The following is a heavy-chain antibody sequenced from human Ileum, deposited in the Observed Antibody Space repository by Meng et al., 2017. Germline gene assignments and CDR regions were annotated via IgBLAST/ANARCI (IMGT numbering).Heavy chain of an antibody. J-gene: IGHJ4*02. V-gene: IGHV4-39*01. CDR2: VYFTGYT. D-gene: IGHD3-3*02. CDR1: GDSVSSGSYY. Sequence: QLQLQESGPGLVKPSETLSLTCTGSGDSVSSGSYYWVWIRQPPGKALEWIGAVYFTGYTYYGPSLTGRGTISVDTSRNQFSLKLNSVTAADTALYFCAGHGHFTPDKYYFDYWGQGTLVTVSS. CDR3: AGHGHFTPDKYYFDY.